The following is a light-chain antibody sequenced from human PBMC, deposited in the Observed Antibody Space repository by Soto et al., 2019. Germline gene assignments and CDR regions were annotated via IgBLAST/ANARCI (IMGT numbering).Light chain of an antibody. CDR2: GAS. CDR3: QQYGSSGT. J-gene: IGKJ1*01. Sequence: VLPTSARTLYQSPQERAALSCRASHSVSNNYLAWYQQKPGQAPRLLIYGASNRATGIPDRFSGSGSGTDFTLTISILAHEDFAVYYCQQYGSSGTVGQGTKVDI. V-gene: IGKV3-20*01. CDR1: HSVSNNY.